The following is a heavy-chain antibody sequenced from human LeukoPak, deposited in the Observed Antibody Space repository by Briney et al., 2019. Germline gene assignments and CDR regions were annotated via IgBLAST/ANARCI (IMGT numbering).Heavy chain of an antibody. CDR3: ARTKGDFWSGYFSYYYMDV. D-gene: IGHD3-3*01. V-gene: IGHV4-34*01. CDR1: GGSFSGYY. J-gene: IGHJ6*03. Sequence: SETLSLTCAVYGGSFSGYYWSWIRQTPEKGLEWIGEINHSGSTNYNPSLKSRVAISVDTSKNQFSLNLSSVTAADTAVCYCARTKGDFWSGYFSYYYMDVWGKGTTVTVSS. CDR2: INHSGST.